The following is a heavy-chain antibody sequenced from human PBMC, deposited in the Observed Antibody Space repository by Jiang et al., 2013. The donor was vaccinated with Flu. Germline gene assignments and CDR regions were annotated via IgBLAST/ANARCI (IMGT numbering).Heavy chain of an antibody. D-gene: IGHD3-16*01. J-gene: IGHJ3*02. V-gene: IGHV4-30-4*08. CDR3: ARERAPGGLRGDDAFDI. CDR1: GGSISSGDYY. Sequence: SGSGLVKPSQTLSLTCTVSGGSISSGDYYWSWIRQPPGKGLEWIGYIYYSGSTYYNPSLKSRVTISVDTSKNQFSLKLSSVTAADTAVYYCARERAPGGLRGDDAFDIWGQGTMVTVSS. CDR2: IYYSGST.